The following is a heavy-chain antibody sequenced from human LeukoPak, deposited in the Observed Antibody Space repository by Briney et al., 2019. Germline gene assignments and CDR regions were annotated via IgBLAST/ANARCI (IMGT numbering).Heavy chain of an antibody. Sequence: SETLSLTCTVSGGSISSYYWSWIRQPPGKGLEWIGYIYYSGSTNYTPSLKSRVTISVDTSKNQFSLKLSSVTAADTAVYYCARRTSDYGDYDRGVSFFDYWGQGTLVTVSS. CDR2: IYYSGST. CDR1: GGSISSYY. D-gene: IGHD4-17*01. V-gene: IGHV4-59*08. J-gene: IGHJ4*02. CDR3: ARRTSDYGDYDRGVSFFDY.